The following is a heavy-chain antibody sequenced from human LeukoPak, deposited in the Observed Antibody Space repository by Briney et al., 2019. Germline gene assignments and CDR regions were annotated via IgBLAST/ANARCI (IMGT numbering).Heavy chain of an antibody. CDR1: GCSISSSPYY. D-gene: IGHD1-1*01. J-gene: IGHJ5*02. CDR3: ARPVPSRLGWFDP. V-gene: IGHV4-39*01. CDR2: IYYSGST. Sequence: SETLSLTCTVSGCSISSSPYYWGWLRQPPGKRLEWTGTIYYSGSTYYNPSLKSRVTISVDTSKNQFSLKLTSVTAADTAVYYCARPVPSRLGWFDPWGQGTLVTVSS.